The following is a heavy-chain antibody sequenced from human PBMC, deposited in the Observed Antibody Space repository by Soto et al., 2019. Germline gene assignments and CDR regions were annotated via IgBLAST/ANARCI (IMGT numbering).Heavy chain of an antibody. Sequence: GGSLRLSCTASGFTFGDYAMSWFRQAPGKGLEWVGFIRSKAYGGTTEYAASVKGRFTISRDDSKRIAYLQMNSLKTEDTAVYYCTRDKGSGWYLFDYWGQGTLVTVSS. CDR3: TRDKGSGWYLFDY. D-gene: IGHD6-19*01. J-gene: IGHJ4*02. CDR1: GFTFGDYA. V-gene: IGHV3-49*03. CDR2: IRSKAYGGTT.